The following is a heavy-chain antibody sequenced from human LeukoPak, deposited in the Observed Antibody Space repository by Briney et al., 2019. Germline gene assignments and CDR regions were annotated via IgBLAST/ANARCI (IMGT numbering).Heavy chain of an antibody. J-gene: IGHJ3*02. CDR3: ARDAPKYYYDSSGYYGPRYDAFDI. D-gene: IGHD3-22*01. Sequence: SETLSLTCTVSGGSISGGGYYWSWIRQPAGKGLEWIGRISSSGSTNYNPSLKSRVTISVDTSKNQFSLKLSSVTAADTAVYYCARDAPKYYYDSSGYYGPRYDAFDIWGQGTMVTVSS. V-gene: IGHV4-61*02. CDR1: GGSISGGGYY. CDR2: ISSSGST.